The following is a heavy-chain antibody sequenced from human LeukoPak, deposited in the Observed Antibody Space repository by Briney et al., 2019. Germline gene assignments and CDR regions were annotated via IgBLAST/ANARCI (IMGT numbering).Heavy chain of an antibody. CDR3: AKQIVVVVPAAMYATTFDI. Sequence: AGSLSLTCAVSGFTFSSYAMSWSWMAPEKGLALVSAVCGCGGSTYYADSVKGRFTISRDNSKNTLYLQMNSLRAEDTAVYYCAKQIVVVVPAAMYATTFDIWGQGTMVTVSS. CDR2: VCGCGGST. V-gene: IGHV3-23*01. D-gene: IGHD2-2*01. J-gene: IGHJ3*02. CDR1: GFTFSSYA.